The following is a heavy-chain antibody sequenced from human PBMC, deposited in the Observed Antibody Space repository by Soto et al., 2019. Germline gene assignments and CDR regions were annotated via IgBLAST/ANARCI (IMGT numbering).Heavy chain of an antibody. D-gene: IGHD2-8*01. CDR1: GFTFSSYG. Sequence: GGSLRLSCAASGFTFSSYGMHWVRQAPGKGLEWVAVISYDGSNKYYADSVKGRFTISRDNSKNTLYLQMNSLRAEDTAVYYCAKDLGAFVLMVYASDYWGQGTLVTVSS. J-gene: IGHJ4*02. V-gene: IGHV3-30*18. CDR2: ISYDGSNK. CDR3: AKDLGAFVLMVYASDY.